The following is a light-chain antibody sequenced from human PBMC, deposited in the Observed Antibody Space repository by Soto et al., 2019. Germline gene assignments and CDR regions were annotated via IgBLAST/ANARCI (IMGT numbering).Light chain of an antibody. V-gene: IGKV1D-12*01. CDR3: QQTNSSPLT. J-gene: IGKJ4*01. Sequence: DIQMTQSPSSVSASVGDRVTITCRAGQGISSWLAWYQQKPGKAPKVLIYATSRLQSGVPSRYSGSGSGTYFTLTISSLQPEDFATYFYQQTNSSPLTFDGGTKGDIK. CDR2: ATS. CDR1: QGISSW.